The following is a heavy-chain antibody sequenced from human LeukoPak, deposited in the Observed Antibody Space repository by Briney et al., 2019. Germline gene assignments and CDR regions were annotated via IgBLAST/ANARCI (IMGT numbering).Heavy chain of an antibody. V-gene: IGHV1-69*05. D-gene: IGHD4-11*01. J-gene: IGHJ3*02. CDR1: GGTFSSYA. CDR3: ARGDYKGIDAFDI. CDR2: IIPIFGTA. Sequence: SVKVSCKASGGTFSSYAISWVRQAPGQGLEWMGGIIPIFGTANYAQKFQGRVTIPTDESTGTAYMELSSLRSEDTAVYYCARGDYKGIDAFDIWGQGTLVTVSS.